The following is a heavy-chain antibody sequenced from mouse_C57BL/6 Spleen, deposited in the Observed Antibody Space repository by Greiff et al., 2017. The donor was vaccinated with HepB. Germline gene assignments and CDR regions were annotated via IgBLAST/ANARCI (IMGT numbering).Heavy chain of an antibody. Sequence: QVQLQQSGAELVKPGASVKISCKASGYAFSSYWMNWVKQRPGKGLEWIGQIFPGDGDTNYNGKFKGKATLTADKSSSTAYMQLSSLTSEDSALYVCAREGSPWYFDVWGTGTTVTVAS. V-gene: IGHV1-80*01. CDR2: IFPGDGDT. J-gene: IGHJ1*03. CDR3: AREGSPWYFDV. CDR1: GYAFSSYW. D-gene: IGHD1-1*02.